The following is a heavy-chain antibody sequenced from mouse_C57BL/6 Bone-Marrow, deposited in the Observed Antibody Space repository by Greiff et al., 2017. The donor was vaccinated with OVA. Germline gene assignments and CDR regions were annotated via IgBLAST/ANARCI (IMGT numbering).Heavy chain of an antibody. D-gene: IGHD2-2*01. CDR3: ARGGYGYDRGRYFDV. CDR2: IYPGSGST. CDR1: GYTFTSYW. V-gene: IGHV1-55*01. Sequence: QVHVKQPGAELVKPGASVKMSCKASGYTFTSYWITWVKQRPGQGLEWIGDIYPGSGSTNYNEKFKSKATLTVDTSSSTAYMQLSSLTSEDSAVYYCARGGYGYDRGRYFDVWGTGTTVTVSS. J-gene: IGHJ1*03.